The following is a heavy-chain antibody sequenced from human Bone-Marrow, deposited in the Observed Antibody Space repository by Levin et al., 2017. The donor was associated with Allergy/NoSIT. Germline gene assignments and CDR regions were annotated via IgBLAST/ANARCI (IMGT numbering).Heavy chain of an antibody. V-gene: IGHV4-59*01. D-gene: IGHD1-26*01. Sequence: PSETLSLTCTVSGGSISNYYWTWIRQPPGKELEWIGYILDSGSTRYNPSLKSRVTISVDTSKNQFSLQLSSMTSADTVIYYCAREQWELPLIDYWGQGTLVTVSS. J-gene: IGHJ4*02. CDR3: AREQWELPLIDY. CDR1: GGSISNYY. CDR2: ILDSGST.